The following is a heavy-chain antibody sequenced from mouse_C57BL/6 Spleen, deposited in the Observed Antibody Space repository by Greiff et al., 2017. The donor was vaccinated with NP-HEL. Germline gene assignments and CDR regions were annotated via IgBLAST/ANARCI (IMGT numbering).Heavy chain of an antibody. Sequence: EVQRVESGPGLVKPSQSLSLTCSVTGYSITSGYYWNWIRQFPGNKLEWMGYISYDGSNNYNPSLKNRISITRDTSKNQFFLKLNSVTTEDTATYYCASKRKDYYGSSYEKKSYWYFDVWGTGTTVTVSS. J-gene: IGHJ1*03. CDR2: ISYDGSN. CDR3: ASKRKDYYGSSYEKKSYWYFDV. CDR1: GYSITSGYY. V-gene: IGHV3-6*01. D-gene: IGHD1-1*01.